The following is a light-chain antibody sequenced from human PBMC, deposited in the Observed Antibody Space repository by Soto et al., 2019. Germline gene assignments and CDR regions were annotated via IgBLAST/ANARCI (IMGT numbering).Light chain of an antibody. V-gene: IGLV2-8*02. CDR1: TSDIGGYNY. CDR3: SSHGGNSPYV. CDR2: EVN. J-gene: IGLJ1*01. Sequence: QSARTQPPSESRSPGQSVAISCTGTTSDIGGYNYVSWYQQHPGKAPKLMIYEVNKRPSGVPDRFSGSKSGNTASLTVSGLQAEDESDYYCSSHGGNSPYVFGTGTKLTFL.